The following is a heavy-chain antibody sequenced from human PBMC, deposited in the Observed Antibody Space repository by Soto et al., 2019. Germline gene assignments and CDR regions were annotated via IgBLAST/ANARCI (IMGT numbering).Heavy chain of an antibody. J-gene: IGHJ3*02. CDR2: IYYSGST. D-gene: IGHD2-21*02. V-gene: IGHV4-31*03. Sequence: QVQLQESGPGLVKPSQTLSLTCTVSGGSISSGGYYWSWIRQHPGKGLEWIGYIYYSGSTHYNPSLKIRXXLXGXXPTNQFSLKLSSVTAADTAVYYCAVVVTAYDAFDIWGQGTMVTVSS. CDR3: AVVVTAYDAFDI. CDR1: GGSISSGGYY.